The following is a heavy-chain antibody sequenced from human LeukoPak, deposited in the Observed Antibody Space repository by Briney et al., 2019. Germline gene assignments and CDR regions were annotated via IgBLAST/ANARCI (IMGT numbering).Heavy chain of an antibody. CDR3: ARVGLTTVTTSGNY. V-gene: IGHV1-2*02. Sequence: ASVKVSCKASGYTFTGYYMHWVRQAPGQGLEWMGWINPNSGGTNYAQKFQGRVTMTRDTSISTAYMELSRLRSDDTAVYYCARVGLTTVTTSGNYWGQGTLVTASS. CDR1: GYTFTGYY. CDR2: INPNSGGT. J-gene: IGHJ4*02. D-gene: IGHD4-17*01.